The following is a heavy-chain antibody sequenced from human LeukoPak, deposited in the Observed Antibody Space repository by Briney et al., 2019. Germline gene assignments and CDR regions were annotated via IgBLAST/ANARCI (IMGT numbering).Heavy chain of an antibody. D-gene: IGHD2-2*02. CDR1: GGSINSGSYY. J-gene: IGHJ4*02. Sequence: SQTLSLTCTVSGGSINSGSYYWNWIRQSAGKGLEWIGHIYTTGSTNCNPSLKSRVTISLDTSKNQFSLKLNSVTAADTAVYYCARCTSTSCYNFDYWGQGTLVTVSS. CDR2: IYTTGST. V-gene: IGHV4-61*09. CDR3: ARCTSTSCYNFDY.